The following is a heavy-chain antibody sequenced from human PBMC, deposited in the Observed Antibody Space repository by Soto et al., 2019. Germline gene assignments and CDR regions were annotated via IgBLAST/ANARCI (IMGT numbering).Heavy chain of an antibody. CDR1: GYTFTSYD. V-gene: IGHV1-8*01. CDR3: ARVMVRGVSDYYYYYMDV. J-gene: IGHJ6*03. CDR2: MNPNSGNT. D-gene: IGHD3-10*01. Sequence: ASVKVSCKASGYTFTSYDINWVRQATGQGLEWMGWMNPNSGNTGYAQKFQGRVTMTRNTSISTAYMEPSSLRSEDTAVYYCARVMVRGVSDYYYYYMDVWGKGTTVTVSS.